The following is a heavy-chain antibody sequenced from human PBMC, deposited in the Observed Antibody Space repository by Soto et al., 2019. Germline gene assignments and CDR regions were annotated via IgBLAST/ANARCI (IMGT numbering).Heavy chain of an antibody. Sequence: LSLTCTVSGGSISSGGYYWSWIRQHPGKGLEWIGYIYYSGSTYYNPSLKSRVTISVDTSKNQFSLKLSSVTAADTAVYYCARDSGATMVRGVIIARAFDIWGQGTMVTLSS. V-gene: IGHV4-31*03. CDR2: IYYSGST. J-gene: IGHJ3*02. CDR3: ARDSGATMVRGVIIARAFDI. CDR1: GGSISSGGYY. D-gene: IGHD3-10*01.